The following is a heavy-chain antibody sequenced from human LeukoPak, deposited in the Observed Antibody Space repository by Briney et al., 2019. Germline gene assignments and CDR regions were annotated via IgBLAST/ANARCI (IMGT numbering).Heavy chain of an antibody. D-gene: IGHD3-9*01. CDR3: ARGSRLVPDY. Sequence: SETLSLTCAVYGGSFSGYYCSWIRQPPGKGLEWIGEINHSGSTNYNPSLKSRVTISVDTSKNQFSLKLSSVTAADTAVYYCARGSRLVPDYWGQGNLVTVSS. J-gene: IGHJ4*02. V-gene: IGHV4-34*01. CDR2: INHSGST. CDR1: GGSFSGYY.